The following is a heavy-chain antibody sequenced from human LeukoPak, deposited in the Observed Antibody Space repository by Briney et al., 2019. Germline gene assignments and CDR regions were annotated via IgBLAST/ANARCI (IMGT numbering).Heavy chain of an antibody. D-gene: IGHD3-10*01. CDR1: GGSISSGDYY. Sequence: SLTLSLTCTVSGGSISSGDYYWSWIRQPPGKGLEWIGYIYYSGSTYYNPSLKSRVTISVDTSKNQFSLKLSSVTAADTAVYYCASITMVRGVNYWGQGTLVTVSS. CDR3: ASITMVRGVNY. CDR2: IYYSGST. V-gene: IGHV4-30-4*08. J-gene: IGHJ4*02.